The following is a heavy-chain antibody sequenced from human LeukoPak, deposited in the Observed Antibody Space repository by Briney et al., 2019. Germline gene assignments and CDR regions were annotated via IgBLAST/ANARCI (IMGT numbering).Heavy chain of an antibody. D-gene: IGHD1-26*01. CDR2: IRSKAYGGTT. CDR1: GFTFSNAW. J-gene: IGHJ4*02. Sequence: PGGSLRLSCAASGFTFSNAWMSWVRQAPGKGLEWVGFIRSKAYGGTTEYAASVKGRFTISRDDSKSIAYLQMNSLKTEDTAVYYCTRGREWELLDYWGQGTLVTVSS. V-gene: IGHV3-49*04. CDR3: TRGREWELLDY.